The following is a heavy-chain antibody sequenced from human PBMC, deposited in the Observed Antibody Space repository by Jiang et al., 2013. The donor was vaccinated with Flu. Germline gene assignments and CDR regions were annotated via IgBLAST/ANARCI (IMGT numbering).Heavy chain of an antibody. Sequence: LKPSETLSLTCAVYGGSFSGYYWSWIRQPPGKGLEWIGEINHSGSTNYNPSLKSRVTISVDTSKNQFSLKLSSVTAADTAVYYCARERFYSNYVYYYYYYVDVWGKGTTVTVSS. J-gene: IGHJ6*03. CDR3: ARERFYSNYVYYYYYYVDV. CDR2: INHSGST. V-gene: IGHV4-34*01. D-gene: IGHD4-11*01. CDR1: GGSFSGYY.